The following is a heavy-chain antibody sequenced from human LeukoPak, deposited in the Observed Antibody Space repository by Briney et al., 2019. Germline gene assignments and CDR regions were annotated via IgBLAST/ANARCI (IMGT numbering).Heavy chain of an antibody. Sequence: GRSLRLSCAASGFTFSSYAMHWVRQAPGEGLEWVAVISYDGSNKYYADSVKGRFTISRDNSKNTLYLQMNSLRAEDTAVYYCARVQYQLLEANYFDYWGQGTLVTVSS. CDR3: ARVQYQLLEANYFDY. CDR2: ISYDGSNK. CDR1: GFTFSSYA. D-gene: IGHD2-2*01. J-gene: IGHJ4*02. V-gene: IGHV3-30-3*01.